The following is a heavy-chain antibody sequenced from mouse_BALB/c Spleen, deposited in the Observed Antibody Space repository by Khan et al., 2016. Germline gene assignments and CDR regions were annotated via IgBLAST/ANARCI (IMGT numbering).Heavy chain of an antibody. D-gene: IGHD1-1*01. CDR1: GYTFTDYS. J-gene: IGHJ2*01. CDR2: INTETGAP. V-gene: IGHV9-2-1*01. Sequence: QIQLVQSGPELKKPGETVKISCKASGYTFTDYSMHWVKQAPGMGLKWMGWINTETGAPIYADDFKGRFAFSLATSASTAFLQINNLKNEDTATXFCSRGNYGSLFVYWGQGTTLTVSS. CDR3: SRGNYGSLFVY.